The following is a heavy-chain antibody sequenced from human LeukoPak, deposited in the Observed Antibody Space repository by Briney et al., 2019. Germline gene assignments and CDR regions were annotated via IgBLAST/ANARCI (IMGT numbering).Heavy chain of an antibody. D-gene: IGHD2-2*01. J-gene: IGHJ4*02. CDR3: VRHLSDITSCPNY. V-gene: IGHV5-10-1*01. Sequence: GESLKISCKGSGYSFTNYWISWVRQMPGKGLEWMGKIDPSDSYANYSPSFQGHVTISADKSITTAYLQWGSLKASDTAIYYCVRHLSDITSCPNYWGPGTLITVAS. CDR2: IDPSDSYA. CDR1: GYSFTNYW.